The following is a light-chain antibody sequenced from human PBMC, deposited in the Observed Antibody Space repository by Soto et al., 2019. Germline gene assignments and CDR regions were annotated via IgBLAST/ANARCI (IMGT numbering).Light chain of an antibody. J-gene: IGLJ1*01. CDR2: DVS. V-gene: IGLV2-11*01. Sequence: QSALTQPRSVSGSPGQSVTISCTGTSSDVGGYNYVSWYQQHPGKAPKLMIYDVSKRPSGVPDRFSGSKSGNTASLTISGLQAEDEADYYCCSYAGSYTFVYVFGPGTKLPVL. CDR1: SSDVGGYNY. CDR3: CSYAGSYTFVYV.